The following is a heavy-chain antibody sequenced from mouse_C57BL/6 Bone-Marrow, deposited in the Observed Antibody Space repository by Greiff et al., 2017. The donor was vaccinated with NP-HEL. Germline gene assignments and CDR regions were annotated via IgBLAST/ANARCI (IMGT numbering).Heavy chain of an antibody. D-gene: IGHD2-4*01. CDR3: ARRGYDYDVDY. CDR1: GYAFSSYW. V-gene: IGHV1-80*01. J-gene: IGHJ2*01. Sequence: QVQLQQSGAELVKPGASVKISCKASGYAFSSYWMNWVKQRPGKGLEWIGQIYPGDGDTSYNGKFKGKATLTADKSSSTAYMQLSSLTSEDSAVYFCARRGYDYDVDYWGQGTTLTVSS. CDR2: IYPGDGDT.